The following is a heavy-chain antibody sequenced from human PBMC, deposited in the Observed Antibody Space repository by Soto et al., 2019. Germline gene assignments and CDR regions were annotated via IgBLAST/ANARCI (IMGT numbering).Heavy chain of an antibody. CDR3: ARCGTGVQDGYNYLPNY. CDR1: GFTFSNYN. CDR2: ISRSSGYI. D-gene: IGHD5-12*01. V-gene: IGHV3-21*01. Sequence: EVQLVESGGGLVKPGESLRLSCAASGFTFSNYNMIWVRQAPGKGLEWVSSISRSSGYIYYADSMKGRFTISRDNAKNSLFLQMNSLRDEDTAVYCCARCGTGVQDGYNYLPNYWGQGTLVTVSS. J-gene: IGHJ4*02.